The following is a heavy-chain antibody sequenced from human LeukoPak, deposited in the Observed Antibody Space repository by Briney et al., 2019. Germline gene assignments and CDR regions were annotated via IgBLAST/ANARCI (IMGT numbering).Heavy chain of an antibody. CDR3: ARSAGYCSGGSCYPRRYYYYGMDV. Sequence: ASVKVSCKASGYTFTSYAMNWVRQAPGQGLEWMGWINTNTGNPTYAQGFTGRFVFSLDTPVSTAYLQISSLKAEDTAVYYCARSAGYCSGGSCYPRRYYYYGMDVWGQGTTVTVSS. D-gene: IGHD2-15*01. CDR1: GYTFTSYA. V-gene: IGHV7-4-1*02. J-gene: IGHJ6*02. CDR2: INTNTGNP.